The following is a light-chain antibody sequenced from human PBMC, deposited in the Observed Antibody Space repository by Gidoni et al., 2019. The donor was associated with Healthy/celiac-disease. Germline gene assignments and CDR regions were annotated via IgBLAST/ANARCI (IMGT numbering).Light chain of an antibody. CDR1: QGISSY. CDR3: QQYYSYPWT. CDR2: AAS. V-gene: IGKV1-8*01. J-gene: IGKJ1*01. Sequence: AIRMTQSPSSFSASTGDRVTITCRASQGISSYLAWYQQKPGQAPKLLIYAASTLQSGVPSRFSGSGSGTDCTLTISCLQSEDFATYYCQQYYSYPWTFGQGTKVEIK.